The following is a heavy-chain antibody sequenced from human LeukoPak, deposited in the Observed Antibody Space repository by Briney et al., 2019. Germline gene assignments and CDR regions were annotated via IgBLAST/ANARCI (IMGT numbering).Heavy chain of an antibody. D-gene: IGHD2-21*02. CDR3: ARILSSTAIPLDY. J-gene: IGHJ4*02. CDR1: GGSISSSSYY. V-gene: IGHV4-39*01. CDR2: IYYSGST. Sequence: PSETLSLTCTVSGGSISSSSYYWGWLRQPPGTGMEWIGSIYYSGSTYYNPSLKSRVTISVDTSKNQFSLKLSSVTAADTAVYYCARILSSTAIPLDYWGQGTLVTVSS.